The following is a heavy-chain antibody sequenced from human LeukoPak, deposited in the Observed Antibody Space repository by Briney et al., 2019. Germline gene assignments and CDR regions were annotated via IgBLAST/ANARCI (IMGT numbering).Heavy chain of an antibody. CDR1: GGTFTSYA. Sequence: ASVKVSCKDSGGTFTSYAISWVRQAPGQGLEWMGRIIPILGIANYAQKFQGRVTITADKSTSTAYMELSSLRSEDTAVYYCARGRGDCSGGSCYPEYFQHWGQGTLVTVSS. CDR3: ARGRGDCSGGSCYPEYFQH. J-gene: IGHJ1*01. D-gene: IGHD2-15*01. CDR2: IIPILGIA. V-gene: IGHV1-69*04.